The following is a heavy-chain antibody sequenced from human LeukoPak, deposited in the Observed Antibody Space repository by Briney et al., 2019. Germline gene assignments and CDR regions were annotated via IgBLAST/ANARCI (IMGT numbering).Heavy chain of an antibody. J-gene: IGHJ4*02. V-gene: IGHV3-7*01. D-gene: IGHD3-22*01. Sequence: GGSLRLSCAASGFTFSSCWMSWVRQAPGKGLEWVANIKQDGSDKYYVDSVKGRFTISRDNAKNSLYLQMNSLRAEDTAVYYCAREPYYYDSSGHDYWGQGTLVTVSS. CDR1: GFTFSSCW. CDR3: AREPYYYDSSGHDY. CDR2: IKQDGSDK.